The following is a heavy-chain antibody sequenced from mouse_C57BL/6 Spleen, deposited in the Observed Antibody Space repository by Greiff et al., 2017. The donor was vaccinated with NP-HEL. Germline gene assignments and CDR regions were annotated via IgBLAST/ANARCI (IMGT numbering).Heavy chain of an antibody. Sequence: QVQLQQPGAELVMPGASVKLSCKASGYTFTSYWMHWVKQRPGQGLEWIGEIDPSDSYTNYNQKFKGKSTLTVDKSSSTAYMQLSSLTSDDCAVYYCARSLRRFAYWGQGTLVTVSA. CDR2: IDPSDSYT. J-gene: IGHJ3*01. CDR1: GYTFTSYW. V-gene: IGHV1-69*01. CDR3: ARSLRRFAY.